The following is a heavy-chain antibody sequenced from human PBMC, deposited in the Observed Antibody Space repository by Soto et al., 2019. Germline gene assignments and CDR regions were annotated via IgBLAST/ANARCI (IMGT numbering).Heavy chain of an antibody. Sequence: GGSLRLSCAASGFTFSSYSMNWVRQAPGKGLEWVSYISSSSSTIYYADSVKGRFTISRDNAKNSLYLQMNSLRDEDTAVYYCAGPLKDSNSNYDYWGQGTLVTVSS. CDR1: GFTFSSYS. V-gene: IGHV3-48*02. D-gene: IGHD4-4*01. CDR3: AGPLKDSNSNYDY. J-gene: IGHJ4*02. CDR2: ISSSSSTI.